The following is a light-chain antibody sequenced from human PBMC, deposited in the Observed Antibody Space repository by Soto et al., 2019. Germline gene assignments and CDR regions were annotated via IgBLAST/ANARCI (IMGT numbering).Light chain of an antibody. CDR2: DVS. CDR1: SSDVGGYNY. CDR3: SSYTSSSTV. J-gene: IGLJ2*01. V-gene: IGLV2-14*01. Sequence: QSALTQPASVSGSPGQSITISCTGISSDVGGYNYVSWYQQHPGKAPKLMISDVSNRPSGVSNRFSGSKSGNTASLTISGLQAEDEADYYCSSYTSSSTVFGGGTKVTVL.